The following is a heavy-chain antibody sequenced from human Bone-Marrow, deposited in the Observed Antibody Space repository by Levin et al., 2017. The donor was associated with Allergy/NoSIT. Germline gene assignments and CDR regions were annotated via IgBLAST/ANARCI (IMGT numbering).Heavy chain of an antibody. CDR3: ARTYYYDSSGYYYETYYFDY. D-gene: IGHD3-22*01. V-gene: IGHV3-33*01. J-gene: IGHJ4*02. CDR2: IWYDGSNK. Sequence: GESLKISCAASGFTFSSYGMHWVRQAPGKGLEWVAVIWYDGSNKYYADSVKGRFTISRDNSKNTLYLQMNSLRAEDTAVYYCARTYYYDSSGYYYETYYFDYWGQGTLVTVSS. CDR1: GFTFSSYG.